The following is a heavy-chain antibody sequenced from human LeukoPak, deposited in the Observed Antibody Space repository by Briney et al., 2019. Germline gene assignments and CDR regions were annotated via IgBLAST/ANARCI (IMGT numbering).Heavy chain of an antibody. CDR3: ARLVWLGESPGSWFDS. J-gene: IGHJ5*01. V-gene: IGHV4-59*11. D-gene: IGHD3-10*01. CDR1: GGSITSHF. CDR2: IHYSGST. Sequence: SETLSLTCSVSGGSITSHFWSWIRQPPGKGLEWIGYIHYSGSTNYNPSLKSRVTISSDTSKNQLFLKLNSVTAADTAVYYCARLVWLGESPGSWFDSWGQGTLVTVSS.